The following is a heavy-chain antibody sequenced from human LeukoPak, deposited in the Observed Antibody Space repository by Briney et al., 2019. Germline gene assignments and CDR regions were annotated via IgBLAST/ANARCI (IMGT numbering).Heavy chain of an antibody. D-gene: IGHD5/OR15-5a*01. CDR3: ARDPGGYSVRGSGFDP. J-gene: IGHJ5*02. CDR2: INHSGST. CDR1: GGSFSGYY. Sequence: SETLSLTCAVYGGSFSGYYRTWIRQPPGKGLEWIGQINHSGSTNYNPSLKSRVTISVDTSKNQFSLQMRSVTAADTAVYYCARDPGGYSVRGSGFDPWGQGTQVTVSS. V-gene: IGHV4-34*01.